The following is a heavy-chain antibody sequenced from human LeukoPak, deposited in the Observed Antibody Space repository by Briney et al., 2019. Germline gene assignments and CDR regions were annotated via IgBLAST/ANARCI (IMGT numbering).Heavy chain of an antibody. CDR1: GGPMFSYY. CDR3: TRRAYYDSSGYNPTAGYFDL. D-gene: IGHD3-22*01. J-gene: IGHJ2*01. CDR2: VYSNGMT. V-gene: IGHV4-4*08. Sequence: SETLSLTCSVSGGPMFSYYWNWIRQSPGKGLEWIGFVYSNGMTTYNPSLRSRGTISIATSRNQFSLRLTSVTAADTATYYCTRRAYYDSSGYNPTAGYFDLWGRGTLVTVSS.